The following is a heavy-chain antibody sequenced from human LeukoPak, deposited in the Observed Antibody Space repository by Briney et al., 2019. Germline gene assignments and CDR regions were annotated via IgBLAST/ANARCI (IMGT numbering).Heavy chain of an antibody. CDR2: IYYSGST. CDR1: GGSISSYY. Sequence: KPSETLSLTCTVSGGSISSYYWSWIRQPPGKGLEWIGHIYYSGSTNYNPSLKSRVTISVDKSKNQFSLKLSSVTAADTAVYYCATAAPEYYFDYWGQGTLVTVSS. J-gene: IGHJ4*02. V-gene: IGHV4-59*12. CDR3: ATAAPEYYFDY.